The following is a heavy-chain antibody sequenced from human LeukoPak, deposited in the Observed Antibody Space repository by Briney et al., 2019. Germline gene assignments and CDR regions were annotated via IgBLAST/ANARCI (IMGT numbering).Heavy chain of an antibody. D-gene: IGHD1-1*01. J-gene: IGHJ4*02. CDR3: ARGQEFDDGVFDS. Sequence: GGSLRLSRAASGFSFSSFAMTWARQAPGKGLEWVSTIRSNGATAYNADSVKGRFTISRDNSKNTVYLQLNSLRVEDTAIYYCARGQEFDDGVFDSWGQGTLVTVSS. V-gene: IGHV3-23*01. CDR2: IRSNGATA. CDR1: GFSFSSFA.